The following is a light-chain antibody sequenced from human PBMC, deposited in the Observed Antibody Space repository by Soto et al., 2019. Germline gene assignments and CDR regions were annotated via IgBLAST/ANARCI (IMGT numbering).Light chain of an antibody. V-gene: IGLV7-46*01. J-gene: IGLJ3*02. CDR2: DTS. CDR3: LLSYSDTRRV. CDR1: TGAVTSGHY. Sequence: QAVVTQEPSLTVSPGGTVTLTCGSSTGAVTSGHYPYWFHQKPGQAPRTLIYDTSNKHSWTPARFSGSLLGGKAALTLSGAQPEDEAEYYCLLSYSDTRRVFGGGTKVTVL.